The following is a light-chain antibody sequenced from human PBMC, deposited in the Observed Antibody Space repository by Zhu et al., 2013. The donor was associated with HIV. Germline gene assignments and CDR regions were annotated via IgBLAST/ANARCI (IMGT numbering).Light chain of an antibody. Sequence: EIVLTQSPGTLSLSPGERATLSCRPSQSVSSTYLAWYQQKPGQAPRLLIYDASSRATGIPDKFSGSGSGTDFTLTISSLEPEDFAVYYCQHRSNWPLTFGGGTKVEIK. V-gene: IGKV3D-20*02. CDR2: DAS. CDR1: QSVSSTY. CDR3: QHRSNWPLT. J-gene: IGKJ4*01.